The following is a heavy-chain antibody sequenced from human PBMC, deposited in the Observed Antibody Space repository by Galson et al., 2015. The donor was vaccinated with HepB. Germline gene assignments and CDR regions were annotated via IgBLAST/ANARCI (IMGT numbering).Heavy chain of an antibody. D-gene: IGHD6-13*01. CDR1: GFTLSWYW. Sequence: SLRLSCAASGFTLSWYWMHWVRQVPGKGLVWDARINSDGSYTTYADSVKGRFTISRDNAKNTLYLQMNSPRAEDTALYYCARTRGAAAGIFDYWGQGTLVTVSS. V-gene: IGHV3-74*01. J-gene: IGHJ4*02. CDR2: INSDGSYT. CDR3: ARTRGAAAGIFDY.